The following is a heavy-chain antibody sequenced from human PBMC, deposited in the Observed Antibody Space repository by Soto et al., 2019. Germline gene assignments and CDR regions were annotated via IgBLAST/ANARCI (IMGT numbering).Heavy chain of an antibody. CDR3: ARSMTTVVTLDY. D-gene: IGHD4-17*01. J-gene: IGHJ4*02. CDR1: GGSISSSSYY. V-gene: IGHV4-39*01. CDR2: IYYSGST. Sequence: QLQLQESVPGLVKPSETLSLTCTVSGGSISSSSYYWGWIRQPPGKGLEWIGSIYYSGSTYYNPSLKSRVTISVDTSKNQFSLKLSSVTAADTAVYYCARSMTTVVTLDYWGQGTLVTVAS.